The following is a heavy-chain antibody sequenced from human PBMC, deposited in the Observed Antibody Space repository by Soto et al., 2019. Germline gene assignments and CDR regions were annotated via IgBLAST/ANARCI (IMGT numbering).Heavy chain of an antibody. CDR2: INGYNGNT. V-gene: IGHV1-18*01. CDR1: GYTFTSYG. Sequence: QVQLVQSGAEVKKPGASVKVSCKASGYTFTSYGISWVRQAPGQGLEWMGWINGYNGNTNHAQKLQGRVTMSTETSTSTAYMELRTLRPDDSAVYYCARMGDVPYYYYGMDVWGQGTTVSVSS. J-gene: IGHJ6*02. D-gene: IGHD3-16*01. CDR3: ARMGDVPYYYYGMDV.